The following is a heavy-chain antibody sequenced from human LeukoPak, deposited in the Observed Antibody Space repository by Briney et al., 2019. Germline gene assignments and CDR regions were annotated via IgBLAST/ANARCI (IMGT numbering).Heavy chain of an antibody. D-gene: IGHD3-16*02. CDR3: ARYIGAYDYIWGTYRSRYDY. CDR1: GYTFTSFG. J-gene: IGHJ4*02. V-gene: IGHV1-18*01. Sequence: ASVTVSCKASGYTFTSFGVGWVRQAPGHGLEWMGWISAYNGNIDYARKFQGRVTMTTDTSTSTAHMELRSLTSDDTAVYYCARYIGAYDYIWGTYRSRYDYWGQGTLVIVSS. CDR2: ISAYNGNI.